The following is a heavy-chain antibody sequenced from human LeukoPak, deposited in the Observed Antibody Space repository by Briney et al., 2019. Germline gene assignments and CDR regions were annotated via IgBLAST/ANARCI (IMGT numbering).Heavy chain of an antibody. D-gene: IGHD3-22*01. CDR3: ARHPSNTSGYDAWFDN. Sequence: ASVKVSCKASGYTFNRHGISWVRQAPGQGIEWMGWMSCYNGDTHYAHNHRGRFTMTTDASTSTAYMDQTSLRFDETVVYYCARHPSNTSGYDAWFDNWGQGTLVTVSS. J-gene: IGHJ4*02. V-gene: IGHV1-18*01. CDR2: MSCYNGDT. CDR1: GYTFNRHG.